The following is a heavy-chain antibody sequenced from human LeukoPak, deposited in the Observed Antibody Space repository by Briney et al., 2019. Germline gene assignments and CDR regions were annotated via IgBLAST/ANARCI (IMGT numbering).Heavy chain of an antibody. V-gene: IGHV1-69*05. CDR1: GGTFSSYA. CDR3: ARSGRFLEWSYMDV. D-gene: IGHD3-3*01. CDR2: IIPIFGTA. J-gene: IGHJ6*03. Sequence: SVKVSCKASGGTFSSYAISWVRQAPGQGLEWLGGIIPIFGTANYAQKFQGRVTITTDESTSTAYMELSSLRSEDTAVYYCARSGRFLEWSYMDVWGKGTTVTVSS.